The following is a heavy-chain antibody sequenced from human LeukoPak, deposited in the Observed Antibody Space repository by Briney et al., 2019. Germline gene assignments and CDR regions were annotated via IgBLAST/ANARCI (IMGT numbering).Heavy chain of an antibody. D-gene: IGHD2-2*01. CDR3: ARRLTQYDCFDP. CDR1: GDSVSSNSVT. CDR2: TYYRSTWYN. Sequence: SQTLSLTCAISGDSVSSNSVTWNWIRQSPSRGLEWLARTYYRSTWYNDYAVSVRGRITVNPDTSKNQFSLHLNSVTPEDTAVYYCARRLTQYDCFDPWGQGILVTVSS. J-gene: IGHJ5*02. V-gene: IGHV6-1*01.